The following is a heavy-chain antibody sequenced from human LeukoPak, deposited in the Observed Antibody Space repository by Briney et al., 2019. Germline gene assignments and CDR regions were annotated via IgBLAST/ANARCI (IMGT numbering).Heavy chain of an antibody. CDR3: ARVLPYYYDSRQRFFDY. D-gene: IGHD3-22*01. CDR1: GGSISSSNYY. CDR2: INHSGST. Sequence: PSETLSLTCTVSGGSISSSNYYWGRIRQPPGKGLEWIGEINHSGSTNYNPSLKSRVTISVDTSKNQFSLKLSSVTAADTAVYYCARVLPYYYDSRQRFFDYWGQGTLVTVSS. V-gene: IGHV4-39*07. J-gene: IGHJ4*02.